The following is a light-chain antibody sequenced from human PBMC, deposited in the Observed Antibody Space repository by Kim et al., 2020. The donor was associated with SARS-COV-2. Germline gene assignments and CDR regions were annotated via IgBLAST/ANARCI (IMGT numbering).Light chain of an antibody. CDR2: QDT. J-gene: IGLJ2*01. CDR1: KLGSRN. Sequence: SYELTQPPSVSVSPGQTASIPCSGDKLGSRNVCWYQQKPGQSPTLLIYQDTKRPSGIPERFSGSNSGNTATLTISGTQAMDEADYYCQAWDSATHVVFGGGTKLTVL. V-gene: IGLV3-1*01. CDR3: QAWDSATHVV.